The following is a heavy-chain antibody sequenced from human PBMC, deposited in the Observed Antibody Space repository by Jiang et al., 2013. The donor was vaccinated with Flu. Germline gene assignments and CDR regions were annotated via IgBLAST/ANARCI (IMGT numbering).Heavy chain of an antibody. CDR2: IYYSGST. CDR1: GGSISSYY. CDR3: ARGPLITMVRGRGPGDY. D-gene: IGHD3-10*01. J-gene: IGHJ4*02. V-gene: IGHV4-59*12. Sequence: GPGLVKPSETLSLTCTVSGGSISSYYWSWIRQPPGKGLEWIGYIYYSGSTNYNPSLKSRVTISVDTSKNQFSLKLSSVTAADTAVYYCARGPLITMVRGRGPGDYWGQGTLVTVSS.